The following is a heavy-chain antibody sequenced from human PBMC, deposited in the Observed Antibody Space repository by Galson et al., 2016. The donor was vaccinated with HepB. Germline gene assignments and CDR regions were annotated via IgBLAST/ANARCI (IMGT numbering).Heavy chain of an antibody. CDR3: AKDDGGFGGFDH. D-gene: IGHD3-10*01. V-gene: IGHV3-23*01. Sequence: SLRLSCAASGFTLSSYAMSWVRQAPGKGLEWVSAISNSGDNTFYADSVKGRFTISRDTSRNTLYLQMNSLRAEDTAIYYCAKDDGGFGGFDHWGQGSLVTVSS. CDR1: GFTLSSYA. J-gene: IGHJ4*02. CDR2: ISNSGDNT.